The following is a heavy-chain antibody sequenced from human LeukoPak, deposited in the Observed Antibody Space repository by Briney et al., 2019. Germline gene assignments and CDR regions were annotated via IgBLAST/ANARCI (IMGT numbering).Heavy chain of an antibody. J-gene: IGHJ6*03. V-gene: IGHV3-7*01. D-gene: IGHD2-15*01. CDR2: IKEDGGEK. CDR3: ARDFGYCRGGSCYTRMDV. Sequence: GGSLRLSCAASGFTFSSTWMSWVRQAPGKGLEWVSNIKEDGGEKICVDSVKGRFIISRDNVKNSLYLQMNSLRDEDTAAYYCARDFGYCRGGSCYTRMDVWGKGTTVTVSS. CDR1: GFTFSSTW.